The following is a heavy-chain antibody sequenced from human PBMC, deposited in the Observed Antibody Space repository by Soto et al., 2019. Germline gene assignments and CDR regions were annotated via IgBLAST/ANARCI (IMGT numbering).Heavy chain of an antibody. J-gene: IGHJ5*02. CDR2: INHSGNA. CDR3: ARVGPWVPYYYDSSPYTFENWFDP. Sequence: SETLSLTCAVYGGSFSGYYWSWFRQPPGKGLEWIGEINHSGNANYNPSLKSRVTISEDTSRNQFSLTLISVTAADTAVYYCARVGPWVPYYYDSSPYTFENWFDPWGQGTLVTVSS. V-gene: IGHV4-34*01. D-gene: IGHD3-22*01. CDR1: GGSFSGYY.